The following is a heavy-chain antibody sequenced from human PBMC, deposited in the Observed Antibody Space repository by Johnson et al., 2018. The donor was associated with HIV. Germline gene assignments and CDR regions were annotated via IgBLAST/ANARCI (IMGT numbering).Heavy chain of an antibody. CDR3: ASRYDSSGYYPDAFDI. Sequence: EMQLVESGGGLAQPGGSLRLSCAASGFTFSSYWMAWVRQAPGKGLEWVANVKQDGSEKNYVDSVKGRFTISRDNAKKSLYLQMNSVRAEDTALYYCASRYDSSGYYPDAFDIWGQGTMVIVS. V-gene: IGHV3-7*03. J-gene: IGHJ3*02. CDR1: GFTFSSYW. CDR2: VKQDGSEK. D-gene: IGHD3-22*01.